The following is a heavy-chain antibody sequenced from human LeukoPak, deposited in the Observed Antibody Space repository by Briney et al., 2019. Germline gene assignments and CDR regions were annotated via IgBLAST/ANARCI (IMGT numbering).Heavy chain of an antibody. CDR1: GYTFTSYG. CDR2: ISAYNGNT. D-gene: IGHD3-9*01. J-gene: IGHJ3*02. CDR3: ARSRDDILTGSTDAFDI. Sequence: ASVKVSCKASGYTFTSYGISWVRQAPGQGLEWMGWISAYNGNTNYAQKLQGRVTMTTDTSTSTAYMELRSLRSDDTAVYYCARSRDDILTGSTDAFDIWGQGTMVTVSS. V-gene: IGHV1-18*01.